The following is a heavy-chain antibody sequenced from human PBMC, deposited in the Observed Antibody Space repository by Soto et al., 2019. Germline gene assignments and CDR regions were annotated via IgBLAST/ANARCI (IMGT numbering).Heavy chain of an antibody. CDR1: GFTFSSYA. CDR2: ISGSGGST. Sequence: GGSLRLSCAASGFTFSSYAMSWVRQAPGKGLEWVSAISGSGGSTYYADSVKGRFTISRDNSKNTLYLQMNSLRAEDTAVYYCAKDQTKDYDFWPRDAFDIWGQGTMVTVSS. V-gene: IGHV3-23*01. J-gene: IGHJ3*02. D-gene: IGHD3-3*01. CDR3: AKDQTKDYDFWPRDAFDI.